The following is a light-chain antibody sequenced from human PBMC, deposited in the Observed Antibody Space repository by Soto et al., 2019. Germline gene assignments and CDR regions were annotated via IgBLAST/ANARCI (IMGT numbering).Light chain of an antibody. CDR2: GAS. J-gene: IGKJ5*01. V-gene: IGKV3-15*01. CDR3: QQYNNWPIT. CDR1: QSVSSY. Sequence: EIVLTQSPATLSLSPGERATLSCRASQSVSSYLAWYQQKPGQAPRLLIYGASPRATGIPARFSGSGSGTEFTLTISSLQSEDFAVYYCQQYNNWPITFGQGTRLEI.